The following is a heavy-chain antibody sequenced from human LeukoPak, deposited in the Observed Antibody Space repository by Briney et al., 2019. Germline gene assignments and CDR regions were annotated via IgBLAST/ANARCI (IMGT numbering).Heavy chain of an antibody. D-gene: IGHD1-26*01. V-gene: IGHV3-74*01. Sequence: PGGSLRLSCAGSGFTFSGYWMQWVRQAPGKGLVWVPRIKSDGTGTTYADSVKGRFTISRDNAKNTLYLQMNSLRAEDTAVYYCARDGDWVGGTIDYWGQGTLVTVSS. CDR3: ARDGDWVGGTIDY. CDR2: IKSDGTGT. J-gene: IGHJ4*02. CDR1: GFTFSGYW.